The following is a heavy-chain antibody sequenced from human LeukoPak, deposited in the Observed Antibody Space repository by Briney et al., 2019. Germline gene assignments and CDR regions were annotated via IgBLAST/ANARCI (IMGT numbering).Heavy chain of an antibody. Sequence: SETLSLTCTVSGGSISTYYWSWLRQPPGKGLEWIGYIYDSGSTNYNPSLKSRVTISEDTSKSQFSLNLRSVTAADTAVYYCARVVGRYCSSTSCYIDYWGQGTLVTVPS. CDR3: ARVVGRYCSSTSCYIDY. D-gene: IGHD2-2*01. CDR1: GGSISTYY. V-gene: IGHV4-59*01. CDR2: IYDSGST. J-gene: IGHJ4*02.